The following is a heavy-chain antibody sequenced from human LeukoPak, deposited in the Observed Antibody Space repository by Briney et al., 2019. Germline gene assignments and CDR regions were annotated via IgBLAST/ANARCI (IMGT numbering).Heavy chain of an antibody. V-gene: IGHV4-39*01. CDR1: GGSIRSSSYY. CDR2: IYYSGST. CDR3: ARQVVALAGTGYFDY. Sequence: PSETLSLTCTVSGGSIRSSSYYWGWIRQPPGKGLEWIGSIYYSGSTYYNASLKSRGTISVDTSKNQFSLKLNSVTAADTAVYFGARQVVALAGTGYFDYWGQGTLVTVSS. J-gene: IGHJ4*02. D-gene: IGHD6-19*01.